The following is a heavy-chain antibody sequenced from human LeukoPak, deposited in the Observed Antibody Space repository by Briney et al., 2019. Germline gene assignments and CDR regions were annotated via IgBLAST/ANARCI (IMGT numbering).Heavy chain of an antibody. Sequence: PSETLSLTCTVSGGSISSYYWSWIRQPPGKGLEWIGYIHYSGSTKYNPSLQSRVTISADTSKNLLSLKLSSVTAADTAVYYCTRDRQLEWFYSWGQGTLVTVSS. CDR3: TRDRQLEWFYS. D-gene: IGHD5-24*01. CDR1: GGSISSYY. V-gene: IGHV4-59*12. J-gene: IGHJ5*01. CDR2: IHYSGST.